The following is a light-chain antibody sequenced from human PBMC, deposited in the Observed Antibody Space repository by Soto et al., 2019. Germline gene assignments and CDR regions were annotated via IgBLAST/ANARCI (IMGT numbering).Light chain of an antibody. Sequence: QSVLTQPPSVSGAPGQRVTISCTGSSSNIGAGYDVHWYQHLPGTAPKLLIYGNSNRPSGVPDRFSGSKSGTSASLAITGLKAEDEADYYCHSYDGSLSGSVFGGGTKLTVL. CDR2: GNS. CDR3: HSYDGSLSGSV. V-gene: IGLV1-40*01. J-gene: IGLJ2*01. CDR1: SSNIGAGYD.